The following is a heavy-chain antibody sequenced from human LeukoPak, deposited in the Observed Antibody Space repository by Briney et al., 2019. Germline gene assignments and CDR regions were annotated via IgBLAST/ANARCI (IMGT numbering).Heavy chain of an antibody. J-gene: IGHJ4*02. Sequence: SETLSLTCAVYGGSFSGYFWSWIRQPPGKGLEWIGEINHSGSTNYNPSLKSRVTISVDTSKNHFSLKLSSMTAADTAVYYCARDFGYGDYFFDDWGQGTLVTVSS. CDR3: ARDFGYGDYFFDD. CDR2: INHSGST. V-gene: IGHV4-34*01. CDR1: GGSFSGYF. D-gene: IGHD4-17*01.